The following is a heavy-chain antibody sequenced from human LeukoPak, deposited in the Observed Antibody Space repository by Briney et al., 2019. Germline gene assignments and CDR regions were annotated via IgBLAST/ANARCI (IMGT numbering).Heavy chain of an antibody. Sequence: PSETLSLTCAVYGGSFSGYYWSWIRQPPGKGLEWIGEINHSGSTNYNPSLKSRVTISVDTSKNQFSLKLSSVTAADTAVYYCARGPQWELLQWFDYWGQGTLVTVSS. CDR1: GGSFSGYY. D-gene: IGHD1-26*01. V-gene: IGHV4-34*01. J-gene: IGHJ4*02. CDR3: ARGPQWELLQWFDY. CDR2: INHSGST.